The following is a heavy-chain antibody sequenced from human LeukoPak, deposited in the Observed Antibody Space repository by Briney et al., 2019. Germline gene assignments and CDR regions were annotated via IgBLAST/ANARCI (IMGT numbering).Heavy chain of an antibody. D-gene: IGHD1-1*01. Sequence: DPGGSLRLSCAASGFTVTSYVMHWVRQAPGEGLVWVSRINHDGTDITYADSVKGRSTISRDNAKNTLYLQMNSLRADDTAVYYCVRDYNFKIDYWGQGTLVTVSS. CDR1: GFTVTSYV. J-gene: IGHJ4*02. CDR2: INHDGTDI. V-gene: IGHV3-74*01. CDR3: VRDYNFKIDY.